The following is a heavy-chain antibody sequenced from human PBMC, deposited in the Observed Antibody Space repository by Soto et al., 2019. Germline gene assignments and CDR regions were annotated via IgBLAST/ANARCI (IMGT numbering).Heavy chain of an antibody. CDR2: IKQDGSEK. D-gene: IGHD3-22*01. Sequence: GGSLRLSCASSGFTFSSYSMSWVRQAPGKGLEWVANIKQDGSEKYYVDSVKGRFTISRDNAKNSLYLQMNSLRAEDTAVYYCARDGYYDSSGEIDFWGLGTLVTVSS. V-gene: IGHV3-7*01. CDR3: ARDGYYDSSGEIDF. CDR1: GFTFSSYS. J-gene: IGHJ4*02.